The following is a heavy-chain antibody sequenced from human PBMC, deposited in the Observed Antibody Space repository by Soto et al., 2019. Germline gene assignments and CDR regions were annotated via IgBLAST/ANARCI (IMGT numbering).Heavy chain of an antibody. CDR2: ISGSGGST. V-gene: IGHV3-23*01. D-gene: IGHD2-2*01. CDR1: GFTFSSYA. J-gene: IGHJ5*02. CDR3: AKDHIVVVPAAIGTGNWFDP. Sequence: PGGSLRLSCAASGFTFSSYAMSWVRQAPGKGLEWVSAISGSGGSTYYADSVKGRFTISRDNSKNTLYLQMNSLRAEDTAVYYCAKDHIVVVPAAIGTGNWFDPWGQGTLVTVSS.